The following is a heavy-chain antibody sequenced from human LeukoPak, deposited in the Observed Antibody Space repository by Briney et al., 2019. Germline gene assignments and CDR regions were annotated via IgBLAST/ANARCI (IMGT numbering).Heavy chain of an antibody. Sequence: GGSLRLSCAASGFTFSSYWMSWVRQAPGKGLEWVANIKQDGSEKYYVDSVKGRFTISRDNAKNSLYLQMNSLRAEDTAVYYCARDHFWSGYGAFDLWGQGTMVTVSS. V-gene: IGHV3-7*01. CDR2: IKQDGSEK. CDR1: GFTFSSYW. D-gene: IGHD3-3*01. CDR3: ARDHFWSGYGAFDL. J-gene: IGHJ3*01.